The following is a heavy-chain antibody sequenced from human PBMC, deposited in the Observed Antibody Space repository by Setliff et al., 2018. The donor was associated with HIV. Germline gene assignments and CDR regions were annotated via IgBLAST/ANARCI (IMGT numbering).Heavy chain of an antibody. CDR1: GFTFSDYN. Sequence: GGSLRLSCAMSGFTFSDYNIYWVRQSPAKGLEWVALTWIDGNRKEYADSVKGRFTISRDNSKNTVYLQMSTLRAEDTAIYSCATLARFAPDYWSQGTQVTVSS. CDR2: TWIDGNRK. J-gene: IGHJ4*02. V-gene: IGHV3-33*01. CDR3: ATLARFAPDY.